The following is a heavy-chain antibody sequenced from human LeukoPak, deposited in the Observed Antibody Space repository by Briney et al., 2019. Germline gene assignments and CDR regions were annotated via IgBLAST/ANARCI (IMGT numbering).Heavy chain of an antibody. CDR2: IYYSGST. D-gene: IGHD3-22*01. V-gene: IGHV4-59*09. Sequence: IYYSGSTNYGPSLKSRVTISVDTSKNQFSLKLSSVTAADTAVYYCARGAYYDSNSRGYFQHWGQGTLVTVSS. J-gene: IGHJ1*01. CDR3: ARGAYYDSNSRGYFQH.